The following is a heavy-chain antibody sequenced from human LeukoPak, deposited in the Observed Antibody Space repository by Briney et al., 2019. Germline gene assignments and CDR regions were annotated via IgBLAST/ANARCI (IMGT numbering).Heavy chain of an antibody. V-gene: IGHV4-30-4*08. CDR3: ARSVYCSSTSCQIHYYYYYYMDV. J-gene: IGHJ6*03. CDR2: IYYSGST. D-gene: IGHD2-2*01. CDR1: GGSFSSGDYY. Sequence: PSETLSLTCTVSGGSFSSGDYYWSWIRQPPGKGLEWIGYIYYSGSTYYNPSLKSRVTISVDTSKNQFSLKLSSVTAADTAVYYCARSVYCSSTSCQIHYYYYYYMDVWGKGTTVTVSS.